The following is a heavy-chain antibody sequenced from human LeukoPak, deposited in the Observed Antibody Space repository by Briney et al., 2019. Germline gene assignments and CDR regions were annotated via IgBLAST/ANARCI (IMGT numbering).Heavy chain of an antibody. CDR3: ASNGVDSSGYRPLGDAFDI. Sequence: GGSLRLSCVVSGFTLSSYDMSWVRQAPGKGLEWVSSISGSSGHTFYADSVKGRFTIAKDNAKNSLYLQMNSLRAEDTAVYYCASNGVDSSGYRPLGDAFDIWGQGTMVTVSS. V-gene: IGHV3-23*01. CDR2: ISGSSGHT. D-gene: IGHD3-22*01. CDR1: GFTLSSYD. J-gene: IGHJ3*02.